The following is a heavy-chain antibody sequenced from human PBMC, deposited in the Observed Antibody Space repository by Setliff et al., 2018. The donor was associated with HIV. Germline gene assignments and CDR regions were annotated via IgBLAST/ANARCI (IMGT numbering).Heavy chain of an antibody. J-gene: IGHJ4*02. CDR3: ASGRYSSGWYVR. CDR1: GYSINSGYF. V-gene: IGHV4-38-2*02. Sequence: PSETLSLTCTVSGYSINSGYFWGWIRQPPGKGLEWIGSIWHSGNTYYNPSLRSRVSLSVDTSKNQFSLKLSSVTAADTAVYYCASGRYSSGWYVRWGQGTLVTVSS. D-gene: IGHD6-19*01. CDR2: IWHSGNT.